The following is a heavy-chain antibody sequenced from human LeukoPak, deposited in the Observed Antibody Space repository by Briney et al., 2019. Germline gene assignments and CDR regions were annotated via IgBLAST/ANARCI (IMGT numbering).Heavy chain of an antibody. V-gene: IGHV4-61*02. CDR3: ARGRAVAGGDAFDI. D-gene: IGHD6-19*01. CDR1: GGSISSGSYY. CDR2: IYTSGST. J-gene: IGHJ3*02. Sequence: PSETLSLTCTVSGGSISSGSYYWSWIRQPAGKGLEWIGRIYTSGSTDYNPSLKSRVTISVDTSKNQFSLKLSSVTAADTAVYYCARGRAVAGGDAFDIWGQGTMVTVSS.